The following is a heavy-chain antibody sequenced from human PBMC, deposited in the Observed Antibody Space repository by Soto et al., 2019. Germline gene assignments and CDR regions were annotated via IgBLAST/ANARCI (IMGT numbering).Heavy chain of an antibody. J-gene: IGHJ6*02. CDR1: GLSLNSGVVD. CDR3: AHRLPGPSGYDV. D-gene: IGHD6-13*01. CDR2: IYWNDEQ. V-gene: IGHV2-5*01. Sequence: QITLKESVPTLVKPTQPLTLTCTFSGLSLNSGVVDVCWNRHPPGEALEWLALIYWNDEQYYNPSLRNRLTITRATSKNQLVLTMTNMDPVATATYYCAHRLPGPSGYDVWGQGTTFTVSS.